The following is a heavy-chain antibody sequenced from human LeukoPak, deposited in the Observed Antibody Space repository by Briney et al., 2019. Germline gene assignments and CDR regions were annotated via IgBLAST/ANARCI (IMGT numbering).Heavy chain of an antibody. CDR3: AKGSGSGWYGWFAP. CDR1: GLTFSSYD. J-gene: IGHJ5*02. Sequence: GGSLRLSCAASGLTFSSYDMSWVRQAPGKGLEWVSIISGSGGSTYYADSVKGRFTISRDNSKNTFFLQMNTLRAADTAVYYCAKGSGSGWYGWFAPWGQGTLVTVSS. V-gene: IGHV3-23*01. D-gene: IGHD6-19*01. CDR2: ISGSGGST.